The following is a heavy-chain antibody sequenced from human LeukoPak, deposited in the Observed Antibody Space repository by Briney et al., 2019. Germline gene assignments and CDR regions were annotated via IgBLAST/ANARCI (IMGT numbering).Heavy chain of an antibody. CDR1: GFTFSSYA. J-gene: IGHJ4*02. CDR2: ITATGGST. Sequence: GGSLRLSCAASGFTFSSYAMSWVRQAPGKGLDWVSAITATGGSTYHADSLKGRFTISRDNSKNTLFLQMNSLTVEDTAVYYCAKGSSSSRPYYFDYWGQGTLVTVSS. D-gene: IGHD6-6*01. V-gene: IGHV3-23*01. CDR3: AKGSSSSRPYYFDY.